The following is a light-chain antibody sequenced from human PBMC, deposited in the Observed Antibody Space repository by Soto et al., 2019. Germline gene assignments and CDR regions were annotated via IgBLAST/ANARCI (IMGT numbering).Light chain of an antibody. V-gene: IGKV3-15*01. J-gene: IGKJ5*01. CDR3: QHYNNWPMT. CDR2: RAS. CDR1: QSIGSN. Sequence: EIVMTQSPATLSLSPGERATLSCRASQSIGSNLAWYQQNPGQTPRLLMYRASTRATGIPARFSGSGSGTEFTLTISSLQSEDFAVYYCQHYNNWPMTFGPGTQLEIK.